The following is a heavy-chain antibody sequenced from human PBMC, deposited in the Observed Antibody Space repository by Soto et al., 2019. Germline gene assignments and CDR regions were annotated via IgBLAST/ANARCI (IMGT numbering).Heavy chain of an antibody. CDR3: ARGTDDSDVPRWDH. V-gene: IGHV1-46*02. D-gene: IGHD4-17*01. CDR2: INLRGGTT. J-gene: IGHJ4*02. CDR1: GYNFNQYY. Sequence: QVQLVQFGPEVRNPGASVRLSCATSGYNFNQYYIHWVRQAPGQGLEWMGIINLRGGTTEYAHKYGWRVTVTGDTSTRTANKELSSLRSEDTAVYFCARGTDDSDVPRWDHWGQGTLITVSS.